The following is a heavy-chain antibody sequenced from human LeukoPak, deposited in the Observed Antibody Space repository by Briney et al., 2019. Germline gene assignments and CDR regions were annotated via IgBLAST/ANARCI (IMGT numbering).Heavy chain of an antibody. V-gene: IGHV3-23*01. CDR2: ITGSGDST. CDR1: KFTFSSYA. Sequence: PGGSLRLSCAASKFTFSSYAMSWVRQAPGKGLEWVSSITGSGDSTYYADSVKGRFTVSRDNSKNTLYLQMNSLRAEDTAVYYCAKSTLGDYVYYFYAMDVWGQGTTVTVSS. D-gene: IGHD4-17*01. J-gene: IGHJ6*02. CDR3: AKSTLGDYVYYFYAMDV.